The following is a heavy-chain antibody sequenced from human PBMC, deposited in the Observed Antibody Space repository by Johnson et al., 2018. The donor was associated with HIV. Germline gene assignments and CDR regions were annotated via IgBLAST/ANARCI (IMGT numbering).Heavy chain of an antibody. CDR2: IKQDGSEK. Sequence: VQLVESGGGVVQPGGSLTLSCAASGFVFSDYVMHWVRQAPGKGLDWVTNIKQDGSEKYYVDSVKGRFTVSRDNSKNTLCLQMNSLGGEDTAVYYCATCSDQVLLGGDVFDIWGQGTMVTVSS. CDR3: ATCSDQVLLGGDVFDI. J-gene: IGHJ3*02. V-gene: IGHV3-7*01. D-gene: IGHD3-16*01. CDR1: GFVFSDYV.